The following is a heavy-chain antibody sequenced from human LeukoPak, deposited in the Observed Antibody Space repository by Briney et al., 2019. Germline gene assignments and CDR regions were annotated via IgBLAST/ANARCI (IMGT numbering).Heavy chain of an antibody. CDR3: ARASSDYDILTGQYYFDY. Sequence: PAGSLRLSCAASGFTFSSYWMSWVRQAPGKGLEWVANIKQDGSEKYYVDSVKGRFTISRDNAKNSLYLQMNSLRAEDTAVYYCARASSDYDILTGQYYFDYWGQGTLVTVSS. CDR2: IKQDGSEK. J-gene: IGHJ4*02. CDR1: GFTFSSYW. V-gene: IGHV3-7*03. D-gene: IGHD3-9*01.